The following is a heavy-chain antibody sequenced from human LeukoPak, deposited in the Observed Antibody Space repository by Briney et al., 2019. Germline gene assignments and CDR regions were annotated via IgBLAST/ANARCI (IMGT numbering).Heavy chain of an antibody. CDR1: GYTFTSYY. D-gene: IGHD2-2*01. Sequence: GASVKVSCKTSGYTFTSYYMHWMQQAPGQGLEWVGMINPNGGGTSSAQKFQGRVTMTRDTSTSTVYMDLSSLRSEDTAIYYCARRGGCISTSCNLDYWGQGTLVTVSS. J-gene: IGHJ4*02. CDR3: ARRGGCISTSCNLDY. CDR2: INPNGGGT. V-gene: IGHV1-46*03.